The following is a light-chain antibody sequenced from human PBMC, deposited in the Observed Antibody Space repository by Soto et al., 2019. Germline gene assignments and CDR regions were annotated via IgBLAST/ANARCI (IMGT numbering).Light chain of an antibody. Sequence: QSVLTQPASVSGSPGQSITISCTGTSSDVGGYNYVSWYQQHPVKAPKLLIYDVSDRRSGVSIRFSGSKSGNTASLTISGLQAEDEADYYCGSYTTSSTLVFGTGTKVTVL. J-gene: IGLJ1*01. V-gene: IGLV2-14*03. CDR1: SSDVGGYNY. CDR2: DVS. CDR3: GSYTTSSTLV.